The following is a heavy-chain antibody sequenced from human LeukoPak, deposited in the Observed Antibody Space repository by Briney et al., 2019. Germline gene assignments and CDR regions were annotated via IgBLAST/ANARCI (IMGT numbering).Heavy chain of an antibody. CDR2: IIPIFGTA. J-gene: IGHJ4*02. V-gene: IGHV1-69*13. D-gene: IGHD3-16*01. CDR1: GGTFSSYA. CDR3: ARLWGRAVFDY. Sequence: ASVKVSCKASGGTFSSYAISWVRQAPGQGLEWMGGIIPIFGTANYAQKFQGRVTITADESTSTAYMELSRLRSDDTAVYYCARLWGRAVFDYWGQGTLVTVSS.